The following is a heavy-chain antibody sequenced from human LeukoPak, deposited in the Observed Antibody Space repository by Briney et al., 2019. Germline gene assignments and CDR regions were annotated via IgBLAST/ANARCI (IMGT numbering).Heavy chain of an antibody. CDR2: IYYSGGT. J-gene: IGHJ4*02. Sequence: SETLSLTCTVSGVSISSYYLSWIRQAPGKGLEWIWSIYYSGGTNYYPALKSRVAISADTSKNQFCLKLSSVTAADTAVYYCARHRIVGADYFDYGGQGTLVTVSS. D-gene: IGHD1-26*01. V-gene: IGHV4-59*08. CDR1: GVSISSYY. CDR3: ARHRIVGADYFDY.